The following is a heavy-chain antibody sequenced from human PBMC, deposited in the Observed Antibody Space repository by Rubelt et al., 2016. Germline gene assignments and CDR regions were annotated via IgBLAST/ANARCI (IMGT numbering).Heavy chain of an antibody. J-gene: IGHJ4*02. Sequence: QMQLVQSGPEVKKPGTSVKVSCKASGFTFTSSAVQWVRQARGQRLEWIGWIVVGSGNTNYAQKFQERVTITRDMSTSTAYRELSSLRSEDTAVYYCARVGALAARKIYYFDYWGQGTLVTVSS. CDR2: IVVGSGNT. CDR3: ARVGALAARKIYYFDY. V-gene: IGHV1-58*01. CDR1: GFTFTSSA. D-gene: IGHD6-6*01.